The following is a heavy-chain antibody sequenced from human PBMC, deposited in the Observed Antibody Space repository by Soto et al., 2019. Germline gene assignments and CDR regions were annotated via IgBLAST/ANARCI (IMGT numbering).Heavy chain of an antibody. D-gene: IGHD2-2*01. V-gene: IGHV2-5*02. CDR2: IYWDDDK. J-gene: IGHJ6*02. CDR1: GFSLSTSGVG. CDR3: AREKRYCSSTSCLDGMDV. Sequence: QITLKESGPTLVKPTQTLTLTCTFSGFSLSTSGVGVGWIRQPPGKALEWLALIYWDDDKRYSPSLKSRLTITKDTSKNQVVLTMTNMDPVDTATYYCAREKRYCSSTSCLDGMDVWGQGTTVTVSS.